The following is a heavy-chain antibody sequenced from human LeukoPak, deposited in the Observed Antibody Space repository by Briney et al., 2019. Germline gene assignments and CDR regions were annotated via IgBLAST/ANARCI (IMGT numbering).Heavy chain of an antibody. J-gene: IGHJ4*02. V-gene: IGHV4-61*01. CDR2: IYYSGST. CDR1: GGSVSSGSYY. D-gene: IGHD3-22*01. Sequence: SETLSLTCTVSGGSVSSGSYYWSWIRQPPGKGLEWIGYIYYSGSTNYNPSLKSRVTISVDTSKNQFSLKLSSVTAADTAVYYCAGDYYYDSSGYYSYFDCWGQGTLVTVSS. CDR3: AGDYYYDSSGYYSYFDC.